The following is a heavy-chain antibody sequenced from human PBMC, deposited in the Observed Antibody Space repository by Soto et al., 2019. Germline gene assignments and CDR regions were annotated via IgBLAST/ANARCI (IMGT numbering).Heavy chain of an antibody. CDR1: RFTVSDHR. V-gene: IGHV3-72*01. J-gene: IGHJ4*02. CDR2: TRNKGNSDTT. D-gene: IGHD1-26*01. Sequence: WAAYRFTVSDHRMDWGRPAQGKWLEWVGRTRNKGNSDTTEYAASVKGRFTISRDESNNSMYLQINRLKTGDTAVYYCALVGATMAYWGQGTLVTVSS. CDR3: ALVGATMAY.